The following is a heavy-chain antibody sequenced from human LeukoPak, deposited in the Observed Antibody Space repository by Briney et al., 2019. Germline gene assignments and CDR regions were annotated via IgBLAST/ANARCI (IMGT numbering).Heavy chain of an antibody. J-gene: IGHJ3*02. V-gene: IGHV3-74*03. CDR2: INTDGSST. Sequence: GGSLRLSCAASGFSFSGSWMHWVRQAPAKGLVWVSRINTDGSSTTYADSVQGRFTISRDNSKNTLYLQMNSLRVEDTALYYCAREDSSGAFDIWGQGTMVTVSS. CDR1: GFSFSGSW. D-gene: IGHD3-22*01. CDR3: AREDSSGAFDI.